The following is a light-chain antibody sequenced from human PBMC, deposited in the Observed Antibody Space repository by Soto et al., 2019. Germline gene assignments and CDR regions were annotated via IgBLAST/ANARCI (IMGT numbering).Light chain of an antibody. J-gene: IGLJ1*01. CDR1: TSDVGDYNY. CDR3: SSYTSISTYV. Sequence: QSVLAQPASVSGSPGQSITISCTGTTSDVGDYNYVSWYQQHPAKAPKLMIYEVSNRPSGVSDRVSGSKSGNTASLTISGLQGEDEADYYCSSYTSISTYVFGTGTKV. V-gene: IGLV2-14*01. CDR2: EVS.